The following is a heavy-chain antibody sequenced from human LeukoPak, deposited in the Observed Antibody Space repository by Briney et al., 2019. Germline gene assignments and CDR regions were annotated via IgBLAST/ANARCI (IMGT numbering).Heavy chain of an antibody. CDR1: GFTFSSYS. Sequence: GGSLRLSCAASGFTFSSYSMNWVRQAPGKGLEWVSSISSSSSYIYYADSVKGRFTISRDNAKNSLYLQMNSLRAEDTAVYYCARDTMVRGVIIKAARAPFDYWGQGTLVTVSS. J-gene: IGHJ4*02. CDR2: ISSSSSYI. V-gene: IGHV3-21*01. CDR3: ARDTMVRGVIIKAARAPFDY. D-gene: IGHD3-10*01.